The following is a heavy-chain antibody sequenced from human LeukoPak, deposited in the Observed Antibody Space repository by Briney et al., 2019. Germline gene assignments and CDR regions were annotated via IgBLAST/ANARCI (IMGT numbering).Heavy chain of an antibody. CDR1: GFTFSSYW. J-gene: IGHJ3*02. CDR2: INSDGSST. Sequence: GGSLRLSCAASGFTFSSYWMHWVRQAPGKGLVWVSRINSDGSSTSYANSVKGRFTISKDSSKNTLYLHMNSLRAEDTAVYYCARDKNYYGSGSPSLDAFDIWGQGTMVTVSS. CDR3: ARDKNYYGSGSPSLDAFDI. V-gene: IGHV3-74*01. D-gene: IGHD3-10*01.